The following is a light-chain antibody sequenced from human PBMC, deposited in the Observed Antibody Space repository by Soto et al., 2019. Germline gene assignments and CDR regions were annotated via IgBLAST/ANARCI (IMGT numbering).Light chain of an antibody. CDR3: QHYNSYSEA. Sequence: EIVLTQSPGTLSLSPGERATLSCRASQSVSSNYLAWYQQKPGQAPRLLIYGASSRATGIPSRFSGSGSGTEFTLTISSLQPDDFATYYCQHYNSYSEAFGQGTKADIK. V-gene: IGKV3-20*01. CDR2: GAS. CDR1: QSVSSNY. J-gene: IGKJ1*01.